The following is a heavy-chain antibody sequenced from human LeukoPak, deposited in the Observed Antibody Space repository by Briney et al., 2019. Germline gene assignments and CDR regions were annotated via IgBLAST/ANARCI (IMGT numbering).Heavy chain of an antibody. D-gene: IGHD4-17*01. J-gene: IGHJ4*02. Sequence: PSEILSLTCTVSGGSVSSGSYYWSWIRQPPGKGLEWIGYIYYSGSTNYNPSLKSRVTISVDTSKNQFSLKLSSVTAADTAVYYCARTIYGDPFDYWGQGTLVTVSS. V-gene: IGHV4-61*01. CDR2: IYYSGST. CDR1: GGSVSSGSYY. CDR3: ARTIYGDPFDY.